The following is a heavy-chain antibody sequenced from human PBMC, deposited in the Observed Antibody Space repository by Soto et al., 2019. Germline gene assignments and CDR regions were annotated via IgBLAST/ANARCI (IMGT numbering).Heavy chain of an antibody. CDR2: IYYSGST. J-gene: IGHJ6*02. CDR3: AGQNNPYYYYGMDV. D-gene: IGHD1-1*01. V-gene: IGHV4-39*01. Sequence: QLQLQESGPGLVKPSETLSLTCTVSGGSISSSSYYWGWIRQPPGKGLEWIGSIYYSGSTYYNPSLKSRVTISVDTSKNQFSLKLSSVTAADTAVYYCAGQNNPYYYYGMDVWGQGTTVTVSS. CDR1: GGSISSSSYY.